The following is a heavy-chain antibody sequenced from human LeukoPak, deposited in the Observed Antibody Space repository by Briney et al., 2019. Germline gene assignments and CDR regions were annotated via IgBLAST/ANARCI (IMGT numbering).Heavy chain of an antibody. J-gene: IGHJ4*02. Sequence: GASVKVSCKASRGTFSSYAINWVRQAPGQGLEWMGIINPSGGSTSYAQKFQGRVTMTRDMSTSTVYMELSSLRSDDTAVYYCARGGPTADYWGQGTLVTVSS. CDR1: RGTFSSYA. CDR2: INPSGGST. V-gene: IGHV1-46*01. CDR3: ARGGPTADY. D-gene: IGHD4-17*01.